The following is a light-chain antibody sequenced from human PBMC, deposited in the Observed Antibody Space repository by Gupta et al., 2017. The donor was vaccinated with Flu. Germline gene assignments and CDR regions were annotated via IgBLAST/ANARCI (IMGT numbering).Light chain of an antibody. CDR3: QQYNSYSVT. Sequence: DIQMTQSPSTLSASVGDRVTITCRASHSISTWLAWYQQKPGRAPKLLIYKVSSLENGVPSRFSGSGSGTEFTLTISSLQPDDFATYYCQQYNSYSVTFGQGTKLEIK. CDR2: KVS. CDR1: HSISTW. J-gene: IGKJ2*01. V-gene: IGKV1-5*03.